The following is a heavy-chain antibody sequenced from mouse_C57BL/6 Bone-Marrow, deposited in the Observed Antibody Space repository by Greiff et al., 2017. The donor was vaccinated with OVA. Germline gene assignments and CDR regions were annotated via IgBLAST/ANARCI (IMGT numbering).Heavy chain of an antibody. CDR2: IHPNSGST. D-gene: IGHD4-1*01. Sequence: VQLQQPGAELVKPGASVKLSCKASGYTFTSYWMHWVKQRPGQGLEWIGMIHPNSGSTNYNEKFKSKATLNVDKSSSTAYMQLSSLTSEDSAVYYCASSNWVYYYAMDYWGQGTSVTVSS. CDR1: GYTFTSYW. J-gene: IGHJ4*01. V-gene: IGHV1-64*01. CDR3: ASSNWVYYYAMDY.